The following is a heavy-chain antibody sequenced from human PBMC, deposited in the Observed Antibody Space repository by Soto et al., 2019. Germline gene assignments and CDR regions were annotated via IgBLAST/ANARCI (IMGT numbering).Heavy chain of an antibody. D-gene: IGHD3-22*01. CDR3: TRSPPKNYFDSSGRFDY. Sequence: GGSVRLSCAASEFTFSTYSMNWVRQAPGKGLEWVSSITSSSSNIYYADSVKGRFTISRDNAKNSLFLQMNSLRAEDTAVYYCTRSPPKNYFDSSGRFDYWGQGTLVTVSS. J-gene: IGHJ4*02. CDR1: EFTFSTYS. CDR2: ITSSSSNI. V-gene: IGHV3-21*01.